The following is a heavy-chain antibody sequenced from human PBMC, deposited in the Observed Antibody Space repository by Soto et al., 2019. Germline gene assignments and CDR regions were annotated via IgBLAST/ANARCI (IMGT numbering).Heavy chain of an antibody. D-gene: IGHD6-19*01. CDR3: ARAGGLGAVAVDY. Sequence: QLQLQESGSGLVKPSQTLSLTCAVSGGSIGSGGYSWSWIRQPPGKGLEWIGYIYHSGSTYYKPSLMSRVTISVDRSKNQFSLKLSSVTAADTAVYYCARAGGLGAVAVDYWGQGTLVTVSS. J-gene: IGHJ4*02. CDR1: GGSIGSGGYS. V-gene: IGHV4-30-2*01. CDR2: IYHSGST.